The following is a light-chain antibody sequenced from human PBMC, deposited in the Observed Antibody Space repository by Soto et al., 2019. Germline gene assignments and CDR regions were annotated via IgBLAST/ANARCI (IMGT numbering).Light chain of an antibody. CDR1: SSDVGAYNY. V-gene: IGLV2-14*01. Sequence: QPVLTQPASVSGSPGQSITISCTGSSSDVGAYNYVSWYQQYPGKAPKVMIYEVSNRPSGVSNRFSGSKSGNTASLTISGLQTEDEADYYCSSYTSSITPVVFGGGTQLTVL. J-gene: IGLJ2*01. CDR3: SSYTSSITPVV. CDR2: EVS.